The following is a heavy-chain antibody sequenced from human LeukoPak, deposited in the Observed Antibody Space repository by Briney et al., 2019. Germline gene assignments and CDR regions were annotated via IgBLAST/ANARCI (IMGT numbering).Heavy chain of an antibody. V-gene: IGHV1-18*04. J-gene: IGHJ4*02. D-gene: IGHD2-2*01. CDR1: GYTFTSYG. CDR2: ISAYNGNT. Sequence: ASVKVSCKASGYTFTSYGISWVRQAPGQGLEWMGWISAYNGNTNYAQKLQGRVTMTTDTSTSTAYMELRSLRSDDTAVYYCARVGLSGIVVVPAAMALDYRGQGTLVTVSS. CDR3: ARVGLSGIVVVPAAMALDY.